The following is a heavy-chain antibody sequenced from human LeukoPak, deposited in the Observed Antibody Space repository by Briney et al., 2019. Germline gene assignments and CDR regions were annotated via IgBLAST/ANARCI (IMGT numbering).Heavy chain of an antibody. Sequence: GASVKVSCKTSGYTFTGYYMHWVRQAPGQGLEWMGWINPNSGGTNYAQKFQGRVTMTRDTSISTAYMELSRLRSDDTAVYYCAKSSDGYNYPLGYWGQGTLVTVSS. D-gene: IGHD5-24*01. V-gene: IGHV1-2*02. J-gene: IGHJ4*02. CDR2: INPNSGGT. CDR3: AKSSDGYNYPLGY. CDR1: GYTFTGYY.